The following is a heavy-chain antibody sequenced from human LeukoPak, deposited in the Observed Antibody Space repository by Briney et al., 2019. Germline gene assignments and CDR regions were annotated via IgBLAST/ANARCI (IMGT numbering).Heavy chain of an antibody. CDR1: GGTFSSYA. D-gene: IGHD1-26*01. CDR3: ATVGGSYYHYYYYGMDV. J-gene: IGHJ6*02. CDR2: IIPIFGTA. V-gene: IGHV1-69*01. Sequence: SVKVSCKASGGTFSSYAISWVRQAPGQGLEWMGGIIPIFGTANYAQKFQGRVTITADESTSTAYMELSSLRSEDTAVYYCATVGGSYYHYYYYGMDVWGQGTTVTVSS.